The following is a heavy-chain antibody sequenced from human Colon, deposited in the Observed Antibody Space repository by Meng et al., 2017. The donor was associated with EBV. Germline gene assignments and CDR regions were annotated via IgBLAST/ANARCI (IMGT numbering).Heavy chain of an antibody. Sequence: VLRGGSWGGVVQPGTSLSLSCQASGFPFSGFAMHWVRQAPGKGLEWVALTSYDETDKYYADSVKGRFIISRDNSNHTLSLQMNSLRAEDSAVYYCARGGGSRRWSFDYWGQRTLVTVSS. V-gene: IGHV3-30-3*01. CDR2: TSYDETDK. CDR1: GFPFSGFA. D-gene: IGHD2-15*01. J-gene: IGHJ4*02. CDR3: ARGGGSRRWSFDY.